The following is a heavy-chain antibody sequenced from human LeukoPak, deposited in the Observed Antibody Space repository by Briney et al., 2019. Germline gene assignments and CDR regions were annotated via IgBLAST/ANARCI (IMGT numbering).Heavy chain of an antibody. J-gene: IGHJ4*02. CDR1: GFTFNNYA. Sequence: GGSLRLSCVASGFTFNNYAMCWVRRAPGKGREGVSAIIRSGGSTYYADSVKGRFTISRDNSKNTLCLEMNSLRAEDTAVYYCAKDLTLYGDFPYFDYWGRGTLVTVSS. CDR2: IIRSGGST. V-gene: IGHV3-23*01. D-gene: IGHD2-21*01. CDR3: AKDLTLYGDFPYFDY.